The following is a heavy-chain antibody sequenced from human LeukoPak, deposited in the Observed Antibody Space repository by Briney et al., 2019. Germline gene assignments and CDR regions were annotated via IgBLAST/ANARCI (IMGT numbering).Heavy chain of an antibody. CDR3: ARDSYGSGSYYTDY. J-gene: IGHJ4*02. D-gene: IGHD3-10*01. V-gene: IGHV3-21*01. CDR1: GFTFSSYS. CDR2: ISSSSSYI. Sequence: GGSLRLSCAASGFTFSSYSMNWVRQAPGKRLEWVSSISSSSSYIYYADSVKGRFTISRDNAKNSLYLQMNSLRAEDTAVYYCARDSYGSGSYYTDYWGQGTLVTVSS.